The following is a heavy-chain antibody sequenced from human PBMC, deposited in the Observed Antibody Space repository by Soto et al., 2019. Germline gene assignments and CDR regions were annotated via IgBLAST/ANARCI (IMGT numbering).Heavy chain of an antibody. V-gene: IGHV1-69*06. Sequence: ASVKVSSKASGGTFSRYAIDWVRQAPGQGLECMGGNIPLFGTTNYAQKFQGRVTITADKSRNTAYMELSSLRSADSAVYYCARWVTTVTTDGNYYYYGMDVWGQGTTVTVSS. CDR2: NIPLFGTT. CDR1: GGTFSRYA. CDR3: ARWVTTVTTDGNYYYYGMDV. D-gene: IGHD4-17*01. J-gene: IGHJ6*02.